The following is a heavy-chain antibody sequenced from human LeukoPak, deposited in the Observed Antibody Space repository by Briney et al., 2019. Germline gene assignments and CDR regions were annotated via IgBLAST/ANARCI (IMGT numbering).Heavy chain of an antibody. CDR3: ARGRWTKRQRGVYYFDY. CDR1: GYTFTSYD. V-gene: IGHV1-8*01. CDR2: MNPSSGNT. Sequence: ASVKVSCKASGYTFTSYDINWVRQATGQGLEWMGWMNPSSGNTGYAQKLQGRVTMTRNTSISTAYMELSSLRSEDTAVYYCARGRWTKRQRGVYYFDYWGQGTLVTVSS. D-gene: IGHD3/OR15-3a*01. J-gene: IGHJ4*02.